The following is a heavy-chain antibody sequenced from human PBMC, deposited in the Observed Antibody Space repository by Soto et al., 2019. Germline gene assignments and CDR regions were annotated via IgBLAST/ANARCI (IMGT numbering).Heavy chain of an antibody. V-gene: IGHV4-34*01. CDR3: ARGLQVSXYYHGSGSYYNVGPNDY. Sequence: SETLSLTCAVYGGSFSCYYWSWIRQPPGKGLEWIGEINHSGSTNYNPSLKSRVTISVDTSKNQFSLKLSSVTAADTAVYYCARGLQVSXYYHGSGSYYNVGPNDYWGQGTLVPVSS. J-gene: IGHJ4*02. CDR1: GGSFSCYY. CDR2: INHSGST. D-gene: IGHD3-10*01.